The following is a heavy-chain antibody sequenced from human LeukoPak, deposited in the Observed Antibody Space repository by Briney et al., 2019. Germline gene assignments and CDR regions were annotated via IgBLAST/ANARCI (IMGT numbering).Heavy chain of an antibody. Sequence: SVKVSCKASGGTFSSYAISWVRQAPGQGLEWMGRIIPILGIANYAQKFQGRVTITADKSTSTAYMELSSLRSEDTAVYYCARDTSIAAAGTGYFQHWGQGTLVTVSS. J-gene: IGHJ1*01. CDR1: GGTFSSYA. V-gene: IGHV1-69*04. CDR3: ARDTSIAAAGTGYFQH. CDR2: IIPILGIA. D-gene: IGHD6-13*01.